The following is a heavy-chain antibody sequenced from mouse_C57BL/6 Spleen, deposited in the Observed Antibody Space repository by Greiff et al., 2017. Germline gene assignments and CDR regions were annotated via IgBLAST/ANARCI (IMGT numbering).Heavy chain of an antibody. CDR2: IYPGSGST. V-gene: IGHV1-55*01. J-gene: IGHJ4*01. Sequence: QVQLQQPGAELVKPGASVKMSCKASGYTFTSYWITWVKQRPGQGLEWIGDIYPGSGSTNYNEKFKSKATLTVDTSSSTAYMQLSSLTSEDSAVYCCARLNYGSSPYYAMGYWGQGTSVTVSS. CDR1: GYTFTSYW. CDR3: ARLNYGSSPYYAMGY. D-gene: IGHD1-1*01.